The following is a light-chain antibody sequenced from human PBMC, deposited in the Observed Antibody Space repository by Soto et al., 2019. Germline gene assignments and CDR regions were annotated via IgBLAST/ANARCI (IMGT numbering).Light chain of an antibody. J-gene: IGKJ5*01. Sequence: DIQMTQSPSSLSASVGARVTITCRASQSISSYLNWYQQKPGKAPKLLIYAASSLQSGVPSRFSGSGSGTDFTLIINRLEPEDVAIYYCQPYGGSPRITFGQGTRLENK. CDR3: QPYGGSPRIT. CDR1: QSISSY. CDR2: AAS. V-gene: IGKV1-39*01.